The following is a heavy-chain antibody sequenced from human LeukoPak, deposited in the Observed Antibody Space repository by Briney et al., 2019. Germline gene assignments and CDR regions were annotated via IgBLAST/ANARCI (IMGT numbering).Heavy chain of an antibody. CDR2: IYYSGST. V-gene: IGHV4-59*01. CDR3: ARDNYLTGSFDY. D-gene: IGHD4-11*01. CDR1: GGFISSYY. Sequence: SETLSLTCTVSGGFISSYYWSWIRQPPGKGLEWIGYIYYSGSTNYNPSLKSRVTISVDTSKNQFSLKLSSVTAADTAVYYCARDNYLTGSFDYWGQGTLVTVSS. J-gene: IGHJ4*02.